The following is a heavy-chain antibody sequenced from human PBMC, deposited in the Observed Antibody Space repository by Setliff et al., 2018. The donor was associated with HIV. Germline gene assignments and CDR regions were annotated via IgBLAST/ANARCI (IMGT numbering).Heavy chain of an antibody. D-gene: IGHD2-15*01. V-gene: IGHV1-18*01. CDR1: GYSFTNYG. CDR3: ARDDVGYCSGGSCYHLFDTFDI. CDR2: ISSYNDNT. Sequence: PRASVKVSCKASGYSFTNYGISWVRQAPGQGLEWMGWISSYNDNTNYALNLQGRVTMTTDTSTSTAYMELRSLRSDDTAVYYCARDDVGYCSGGSCYHLFDTFDIWGQGTVVTVSS. J-gene: IGHJ3*02.